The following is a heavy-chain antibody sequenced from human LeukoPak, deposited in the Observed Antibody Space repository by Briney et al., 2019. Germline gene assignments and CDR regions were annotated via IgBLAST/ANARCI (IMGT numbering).Heavy chain of an antibody. CDR1: GDSISTTRYH. J-gene: IGHJ4*02. Sequence: SETLSLTCAVSGDSISTTRYHWGWIRQPPGKGLEWMASIFYTGSTYYNSSLKSRVTISVDTSKNQFSLKLTSVTAADTAVYYCARHPTIAVAGDWGQGTLVTVSS. CDR3: ARHPTIAVAGD. V-gene: IGHV4-39*01. D-gene: IGHD6-19*01. CDR2: IFYTGST.